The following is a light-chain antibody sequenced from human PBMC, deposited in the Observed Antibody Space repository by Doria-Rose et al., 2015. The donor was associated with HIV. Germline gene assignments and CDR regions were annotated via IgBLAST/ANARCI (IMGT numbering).Light chain of an antibody. Sequence: EIVMTQSPSTLSLSPGERATLSCRASQSFSSTYLAWYQQKTGQAPSLLIYDGSTRATGIPDRFSASGSGTDFTLTINRLEPEDFALYYCHQYGTSWTFGQGTKVEI. CDR1: QSFSSTY. CDR3: HQYGTSWT. CDR2: DGS. J-gene: IGKJ1*01. V-gene: IGKV3-20*01.